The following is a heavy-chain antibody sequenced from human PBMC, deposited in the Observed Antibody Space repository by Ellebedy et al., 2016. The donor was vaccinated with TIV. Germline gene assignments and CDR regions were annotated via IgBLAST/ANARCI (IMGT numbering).Heavy chain of an antibody. V-gene: IGHV4-59*01. J-gene: IGHJ3*02. CDR3: ARYRVNGDAFDI. CDR1: GGSISSYY. Sequence: MPSETLSLTCTVSGGSISSYYWSWIRQPPGKGLEWIGYIYYSGSTNYNPSLKSRVTISVDTSKNQFSLKLSSVTAADTAVYYCARYRVNGDAFDIWGQGTMVTVSS. D-gene: IGHD2-21*01. CDR2: IYYSGST.